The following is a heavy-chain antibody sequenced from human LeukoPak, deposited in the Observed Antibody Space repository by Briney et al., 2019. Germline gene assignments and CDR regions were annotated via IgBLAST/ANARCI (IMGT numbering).Heavy chain of an antibody. CDR2: ISYDGSNK. J-gene: IGHJ5*02. D-gene: IGHD1-26*01. CDR3: AKFSSAGAVVGRGWFDP. Sequence: GGPLRLSCAASGFPFSSYVMHWVRQPPGKGLDWVAVISYDGSNKYYADSVKGRFTISRDNSKNTLYLQMNSLRAEDTAVYYCAKFSSAGAVVGRGWFDPWGQGTLVTVSS. CDR1: GFPFSSYV. V-gene: IGHV3-30*18.